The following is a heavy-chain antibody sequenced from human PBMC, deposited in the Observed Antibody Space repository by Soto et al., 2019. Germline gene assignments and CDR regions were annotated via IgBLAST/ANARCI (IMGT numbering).Heavy chain of an antibody. CDR3: ARGGGGYSARYFAY. J-gene: IGHJ4*02. D-gene: IGHD3-22*01. V-gene: IGHV4-30-2*01. Sequence: SETLSLTCAVSGGSISSGGYSWSWIRQPPGKGLEWIGYIYHSGSTYYNPSLKSRVTISVDRSKNQFSLKLSSVTAADTAVYYCARGGGGYSARYFAYWGQGTLVTVSS. CDR2: IYHSGST. CDR1: GGSISSGGYS.